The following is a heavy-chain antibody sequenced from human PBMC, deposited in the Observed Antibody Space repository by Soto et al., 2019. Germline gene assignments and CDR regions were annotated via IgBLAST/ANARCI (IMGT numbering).Heavy chain of an antibody. J-gene: IGHJ4*02. CDR3: ARDRSPTVLANGPRY. V-gene: IGHV3-74*01. Sequence: EVQLVESGGGLVQPGGSLRLSCAASGFTFSNYWMHWVRQDPGKGLLWISSIDGDGFSTTYADSVKGRFTISRDNAENSLYLEMNSLRAEDTALYFCARDRSPTVLANGPRYWGQGTLVTVSS. CDR1: GFTFSNYW. CDR2: IDGDGFST. D-gene: IGHD4-17*01.